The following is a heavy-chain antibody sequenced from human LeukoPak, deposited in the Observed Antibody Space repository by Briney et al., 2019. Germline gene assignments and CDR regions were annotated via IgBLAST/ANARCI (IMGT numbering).Heavy chain of an antibody. V-gene: IGHV4-59*08. CDR2: VYYSGST. J-gene: IGHJ4*02. D-gene: IGHD1-1*01. CDR1: GGSISGYY. Sequence: SETLSLTCTVSGGSISGYYWSWIRQPPGKGLEWIGYVYYSGSTNYNPSLKSRVTISVDTSKNQFSLKLTSVTAADTAVYYCARGYDWNDAGVDYWGQGTLVTVSS. CDR3: ARGYDWNDAGVDY.